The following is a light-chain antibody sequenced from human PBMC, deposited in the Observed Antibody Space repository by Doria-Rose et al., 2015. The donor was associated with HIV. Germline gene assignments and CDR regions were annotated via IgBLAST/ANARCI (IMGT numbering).Light chain of an antibody. CDR2: AAS. CDR1: QTVSTY. Sequence: TQPPSSLSASIGDRVTITCRASQTVSTYLNWFQQEPGKAPKLLTYAASRLQSGVPSRFSGSGSGTDFTLTISGLQPGDFATYYCQQTYSSPPWTFGQGTKVEMK. CDR3: QQTYSSPPWT. V-gene: IGKV1-39*01. J-gene: IGKJ1*01.